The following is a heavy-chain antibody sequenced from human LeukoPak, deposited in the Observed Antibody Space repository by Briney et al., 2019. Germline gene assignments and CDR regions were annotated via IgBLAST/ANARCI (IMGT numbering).Heavy chain of an antibody. Sequence: SETLSLTCTVSGGSISGHYWSWIRQPPGKGWEWIGYIYDSETTNYNPSLKSRVTMSLDTSKNQFSLKLRSVTAADTAIYYCARSGNGGNYYSWFDPWGQGTLVTVSS. CDR1: GGSISGHY. J-gene: IGHJ5*02. CDR3: ARSGNGGNYYSWFDP. V-gene: IGHV4-59*11. CDR2: IYDSETT. D-gene: IGHD4/OR15-4a*01.